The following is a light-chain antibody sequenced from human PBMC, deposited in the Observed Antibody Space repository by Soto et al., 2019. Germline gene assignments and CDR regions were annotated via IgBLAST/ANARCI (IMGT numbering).Light chain of an antibody. CDR2: VAS. Sequence: DIQMTQSPSSLSASVGDRVTITCRASQSISSYLSWYQQKPGKAPKLLINVASTLQSGVPSRFSGSGSGTDFTLAISSMQPEDFATYYCQQTSSTPQTFGGGTRVEIK. CDR1: QSISSY. CDR3: QQTSSTPQT. V-gene: IGKV1-39*01. J-gene: IGKJ4*01.